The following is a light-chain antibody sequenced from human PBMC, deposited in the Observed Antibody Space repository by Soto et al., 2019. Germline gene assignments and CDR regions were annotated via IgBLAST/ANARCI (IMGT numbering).Light chain of an antibody. CDR1: KIGSKS. J-gene: IGLJ3*02. CDR3: QVWDCSSDPCWV. V-gene: IGLV3-21*04. Sequence: SYELTQPPSVSVAPGKTARITCGGNKIGSKSVHWYQQKPGQAPVLVMYQNTYRPSGVPERFSGSNSGNTATLTISRVAVGDEADYQCQVWDCSSDPCWVFGGATKLTVL. CDR2: QNT.